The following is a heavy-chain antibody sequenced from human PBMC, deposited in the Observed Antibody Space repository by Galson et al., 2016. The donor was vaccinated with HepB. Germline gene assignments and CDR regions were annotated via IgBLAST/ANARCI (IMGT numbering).Heavy chain of an antibody. D-gene: IGHD2-8*01. J-gene: IGHJ5*02. V-gene: IGHV3-21*01. Sequence: SLRLSCAASGFTFSSYSMHWVRQAPGKGLEWVSSISYSSSYMPYADAVKGRFTISRDNAKNSLYLQMNSLRAEDTAVYYCVRDRLATNWFDPWGQGTLVTVSS. CDR3: VRDRLATNWFDP. CDR1: GFTFSSYS. CDR2: ISYSSSYM.